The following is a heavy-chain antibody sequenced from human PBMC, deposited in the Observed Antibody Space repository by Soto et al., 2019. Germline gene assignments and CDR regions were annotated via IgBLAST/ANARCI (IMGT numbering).Heavy chain of an antibody. D-gene: IGHD4-17*01. Sequence: PGGSLRLSCAASGFTFSSYGMHWVRQAPGKGLEWVAVIWYDGSNKYYADSVKGRFTISRDNSKNTLYLQMNSLRAEDTAVYYCARSGMTTVTTSTYYYMDVWGKGTTVTVSS. CDR3: ARSGMTTVTTSTYYYMDV. CDR2: IWYDGSNK. CDR1: GFTFSSYG. J-gene: IGHJ6*03. V-gene: IGHV3-33*01.